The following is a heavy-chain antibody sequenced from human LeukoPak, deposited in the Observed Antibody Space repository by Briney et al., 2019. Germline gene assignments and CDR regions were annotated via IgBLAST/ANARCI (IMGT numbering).Heavy chain of an antibody. CDR2: ISYDGSNK. J-gene: IGHJ4*02. CDR3: AREKWSSGWPLDY. D-gene: IGHD6-19*01. CDR1: GFTFSSYG. V-gene: IGHV3-30*03. Sequence: GGSLRLSCAASGFTFSSYGMHWVRQAPGKGLEWVAVISYDGSNKYYADSVKGRFTISRDNAKNTLYLQMNSLRAEDTAVYYCAREKWSSGWPLDYWGQGTLVTVSS.